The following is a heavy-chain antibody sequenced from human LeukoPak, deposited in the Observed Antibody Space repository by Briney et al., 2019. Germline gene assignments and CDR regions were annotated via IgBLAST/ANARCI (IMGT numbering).Heavy chain of an antibody. CDR1: GFTFSSYG. D-gene: IGHD6-13*01. Sequence: GRSLRLSCAASGFTFSSYGMHWVRQAPGKGLEWVAVISYDGSNKYYADSVKGRFTISRDNSKNTLYLQMNSLRAEDTAVYYCAKGYSSWYVDLPNYMDVWGKGTTVTVSS. V-gene: IGHV3-30*18. CDR3: AKGYSSWYVDLPNYMDV. J-gene: IGHJ6*03. CDR2: ISYDGSNK.